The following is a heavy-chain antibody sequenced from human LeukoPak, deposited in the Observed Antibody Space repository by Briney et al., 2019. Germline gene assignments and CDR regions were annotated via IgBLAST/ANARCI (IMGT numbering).Heavy chain of an antibody. CDR2: ISSNGST. CDR1: GGSISSYY. V-gene: IGHV4-4*07. Sequence: SETLSLTCTVSGGSISSYYWSWIRKPAGKGLEWIGRISSNGSTNYYPFLRSRVAISVDTSKNQFSLKLISVTAADTAVYFCAGGPYAYDSSGAFDIWGQGTMVTVSS. J-gene: IGHJ3*02. CDR3: AGGPYAYDSSGAFDI. D-gene: IGHD3-22*01.